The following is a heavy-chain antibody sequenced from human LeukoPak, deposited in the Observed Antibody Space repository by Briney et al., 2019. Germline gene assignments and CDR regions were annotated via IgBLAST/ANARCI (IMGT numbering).Heavy chain of an antibody. V-gene: IGHV1-2*06. CDR3: ARAAYSGSYHSDY. J-gene: IGHJ4*02. CDR2: VNPNSGGT. D-gene: IGHD1-26*01. CDR1: GYTFTGYY. Sequence: ASVKVSCKASGYTFTGYYIHWVRQAPGQGLEWMGRVNPNSGGTNYAQKFQGRVTMTRDTSISTAYMELSRLRSDDTAVYYCARAAYSGSYHSDYWGQGTLVTVSS.